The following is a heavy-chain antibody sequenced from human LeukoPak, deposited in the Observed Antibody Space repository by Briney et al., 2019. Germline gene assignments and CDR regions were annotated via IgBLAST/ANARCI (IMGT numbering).Heavy chain of an antibody. Sequence: SETLSLTCTVSGYSISSGYYWGWIRQPPGRGLEWIGSIYHIGSTYYNPSLKSRVTISVDTSKNQFSLKLSSVTAADTAVYYCARDLDMTTVGYWGQGTLVTVSS. CDR2: IYHIGST. J-gene: IGHJ4*02. V-gene: IGHV4-38-2*02. D-gene: IGHD4-23*01. CDR3: ARDLDMTTVGY. CDR1: GYSISSGYY.